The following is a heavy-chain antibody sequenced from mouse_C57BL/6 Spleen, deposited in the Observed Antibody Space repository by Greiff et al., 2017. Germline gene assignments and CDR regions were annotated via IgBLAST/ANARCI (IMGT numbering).Heavy chain of an antibody. D-gene: IGHD1-1*01. J-gene: IGHJ4*01. V-gene: IGHV14-4*01. CDR1: GFNIKDDY. Sequence: VQLKQSGAELVRPGASVKLSCTASGFNIKDDYMHWVKQRPEQGLEWIGWIDPENGDTEYASKFQGKATITADTSSNTAYLQLSSLTSEDTAGYYCTITTVVATRAMDYWGQGTSVTVSS. CDR2: IDPENGDT. CDR3: TITTVVATRAMDY.